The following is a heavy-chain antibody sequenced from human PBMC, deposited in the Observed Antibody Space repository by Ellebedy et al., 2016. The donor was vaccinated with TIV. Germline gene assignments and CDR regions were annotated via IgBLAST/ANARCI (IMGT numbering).Heavy chain of an antibody. V-gene: IGHV3-30-3*01. Sequence: GGSLRLSCAASGFTFSGYAIHWVRQAPGKGLEWVAVISYDGTYKYYADSVKGRFTISRDNSKKTVYLQMNSLRAEDTAVYFCAREDYRSSHYYFDSWGQGTLVTVSS. D-gene: IGHD6-19*01. CDR2: ISYDGTYK. CDR1: GFTFSGYA. CDR3: AREDYRSSHYYFDS. J-gene: IGHJ4*02.